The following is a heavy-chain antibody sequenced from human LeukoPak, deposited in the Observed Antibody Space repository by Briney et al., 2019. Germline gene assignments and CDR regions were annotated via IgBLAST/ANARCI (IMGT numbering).Heavy chain of an antibody. D-gene: IGHD4-23*01. CDR3: AGANLGNHYYYGMDV. CDR2: IKQDGSEK. CDR1: GFTFSSYW. J-gene: IGHJ6*02. V-gene: IGHV3-7*01. Sequence: GGSLRLSCAASGFTFSSYWMSWVRQAPGKGLEWVANIKQDGSEKYYVDSVKGRFTISRDNAKNSLYLQMNSLRAEDTAVYYCAGANLGNHYYYGMDVWGQGTTVTVSS.